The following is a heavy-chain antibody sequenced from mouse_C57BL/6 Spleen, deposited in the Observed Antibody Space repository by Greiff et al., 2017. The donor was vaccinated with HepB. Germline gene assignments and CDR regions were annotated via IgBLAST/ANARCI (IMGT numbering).Heavy chain of an antibody. Sequence: EVKLVESGGGLVKPGGSLKLSCAASGFTFSDYGMHWVRQAPEKGLEWVAYISSGSSTIYYADTVKGRFTISRDNAKNTLFLQMTSLRSEDTAMYYCARQEAGYHALFAYWGQGTLVTVSA. J-gene: IGHJ3*01. CDR3: ARQEAGYHALFAY. V-gene: IGHV5-17*01. D-gene: IGHD2-2*01. CDR1: GFTFSDYG. CDR2: ISSGSSTI.